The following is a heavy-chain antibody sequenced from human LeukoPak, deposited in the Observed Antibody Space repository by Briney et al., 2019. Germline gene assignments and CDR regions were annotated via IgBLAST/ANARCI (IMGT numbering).Heavy chain of an antibody. CDR3: AREAYYDSSGYTAEYFQH. V-gene: IGHV1-46*01. CDR1: GYTFTSYY. J-gene: IGHJ1*01. D-gene: IGHD3-22*01. CDR2: INPSGGST. Sequence: GASVKVSCKASGYTFTSYYMHWVRQAPGQGLELMGIINPSGGSTSYAQKFQGRVTMTRDTSTSTVYMELSSLRSEDTAVYYCAREAYYDSSGYTAEYFQHWGQGTLVTVSS.